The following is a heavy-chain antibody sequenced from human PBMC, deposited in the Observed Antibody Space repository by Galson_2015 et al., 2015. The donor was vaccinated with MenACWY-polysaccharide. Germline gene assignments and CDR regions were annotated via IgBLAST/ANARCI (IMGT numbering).Heavy chain of an antibody. CDR1: GFTFSSYA. D-gene: IGHD4-23*01. V-gene: IGHV3-30-3*01. Sequence: SLRLSCAASGFTFSSYAMHWVRQAPGKGLEWVSVISYDATNKYYAESVKGRFSISRDNSKNTMYVQMNDLRAEDTATYYCARDYGGLTSCDCFDVWGQGTTVTVSS. J-gene: IGHJ6*02. CDR3: ARDYGGLTSCDCFDV. CDR2: ISYDATNK.